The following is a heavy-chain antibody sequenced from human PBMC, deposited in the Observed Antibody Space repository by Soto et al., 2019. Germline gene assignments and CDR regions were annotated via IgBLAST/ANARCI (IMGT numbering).Heavy chain of an antibody. D-gene: IGHD6-19*01. CDR3: AGPKGSYSSGYYYFDY. Sequence: QVQLVQSGAEVKQPGSSVKVSCKTSGGTFSTYAIYWVRQAPGQGLEWMGAIIPLFGTADYAQKFQGRVTITADESTSTASMELSSLRSEDTAVYYCAGPKGSYSSGYYYFDYWGQGTLVTVSS. V-gene: IGHV1-69*01. CDR2: IIPLFGTA. J-gene: IGHJ4*02. CDR1: GGTFSTYA.